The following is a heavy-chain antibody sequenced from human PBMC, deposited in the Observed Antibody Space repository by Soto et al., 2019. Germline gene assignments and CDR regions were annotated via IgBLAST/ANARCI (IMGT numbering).Heavy chain of an antibody. Sequence: SETLSLTCTVSGGPISSSSYYWGWIRQPPGKGLEWIGSIYYSGSTYYNPSLKSRVTISVDTSKNQFSLKLSSVTAADTAVYYCARQRDDYGDYVWGTSGAFDIWGQGTMVTVSS. V-gene: IGHV4-39*01. CDR1: GGPISSSSYY. CDR2: IYYSGST. D-gene: IGHD4-17*01. J-gene: IGHJ3*02. CDR3: ARQRDDYGDYVWGTSGAFDI.